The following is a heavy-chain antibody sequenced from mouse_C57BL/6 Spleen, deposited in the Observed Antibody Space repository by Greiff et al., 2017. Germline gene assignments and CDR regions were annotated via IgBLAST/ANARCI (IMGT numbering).Heavy chain of an antibody. CDR1: GYTFTSYW. V-gene: IGHV1-64*01. D-gene: IGHD2-2*01. Sequence: QVQLQQPGAELVKPGASVKLSCKASGYTFTSYWMHWVKQRPGQGLEWIGMIHPNSGSTNYNEKFKSKATLTVDKSSSTAYMQLSSLTSEDSAVYYCARYYYGYDAFAYWGQGTLVTVSA. CDR3: ARYYYGYDAFAY. J-gene: IGHJ3*01. CDR2: IHPNSGST.